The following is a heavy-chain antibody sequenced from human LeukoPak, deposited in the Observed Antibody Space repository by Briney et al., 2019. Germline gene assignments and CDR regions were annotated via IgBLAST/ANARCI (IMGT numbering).Heavy chain of an antibody. D-gene: IGHD3-22*01. CDR2: ISSSSSTI. Sequence: GGSLRLPCAASGFTFSSYSMNWVRQAPGKGLEWVSYISSSSSTIYYADSVKGRFTISRDNAKNSLYLQMNSLRAEDTAVYYCARVKDWYYYDSRFDYWGQGTLVTVS. CDR3: ARVKDWYYYDSRFDY. V-gene: IGHV3-48*01. CDR1: GFTFSSYS. J-gene: IGHJ4*02.